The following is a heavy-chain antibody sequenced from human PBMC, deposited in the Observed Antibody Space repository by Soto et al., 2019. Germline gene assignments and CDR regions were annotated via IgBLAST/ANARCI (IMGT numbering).Heavy chain of an antibody. J-gene: IGHJ6*02. D-gene: IGHD4-17*01. CDR2: ISSSDSTI. V-gene: IGHV3-48*03. CDR3: ARFDYDSDYYYGMDV. Sequence: GSLRLSCAASVFSLSSYQMNWVREAPGKGLEWILYISSSDSTIFYADSVKGRFTVSRDNANNSLYLQMNSLRADDTAVYYCARFDYDSDYYYGMDVWGQGTTVTVSS. CDR1: VFSLSSYQ.